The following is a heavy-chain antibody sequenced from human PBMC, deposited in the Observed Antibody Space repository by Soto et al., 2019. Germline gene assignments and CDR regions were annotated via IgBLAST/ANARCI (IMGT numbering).Heavy chain of an antibody. J-gene: IGHJ4*02. V-gene: IGHV3-72*01. CDR2: IRNQANSYTT. Sequence: PGGSLRLSCAASGFTFSDHYMDWVRQAPGKGLEWVGRIRNQANSYTTEYAASVNGRFSISRDDSRNSLSLQMNSLKTEDTAVYYCASVAGRGSQTYYHLWGQGTLVTVSS. CDR1: GFTFSDHY. CDR3: ASVAGRGSQTYYHL. D-gene: IGHD3-10*01.